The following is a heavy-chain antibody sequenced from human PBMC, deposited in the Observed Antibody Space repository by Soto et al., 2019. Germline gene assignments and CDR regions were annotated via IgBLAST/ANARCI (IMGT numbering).Heavy chain of an antibody. J-gene: IGHJ4*02. D-gene: IGHD6-19*01. CDR1: GFTFSSYW. CDR3: ASRAVAD. Sequence: EVQLVASGGDLVQPGGSRRLSCAASGFTFSSYWMHWVRQAPGKGLEWVANIKQDGSETYYVDSVKGRFTISRDNAKNSLYLQMDSLRVEDTAVYYCASRAVADWGQGTLVTVS. V-gene: IGHV3-7*02. CDR2: IKQDGSET.